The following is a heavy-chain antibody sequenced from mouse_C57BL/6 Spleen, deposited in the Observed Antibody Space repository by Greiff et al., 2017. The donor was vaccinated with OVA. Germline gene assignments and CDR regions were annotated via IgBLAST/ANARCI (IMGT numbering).Heavy chain of an antibody. V-gene: IGHV1-19*01. CDR2: INPYNGGT. D-gene: IGHD1-1*01. Sequence: EVKLMESGPVLVKPGASVKMSCKASGYTFTDYYMNWVKQSHGKSLEWIGVINPYNGGTSYNQKFKGKATLTVDKSSSTAYMELNSLTSEDSAVYYCARAFTTVVGGAMDYWGQGTSVTVSS. CDR3: ARAFTTVVGGAMDY. CDR1: GYTFTDYY. J-gene: IGHJ4*01.